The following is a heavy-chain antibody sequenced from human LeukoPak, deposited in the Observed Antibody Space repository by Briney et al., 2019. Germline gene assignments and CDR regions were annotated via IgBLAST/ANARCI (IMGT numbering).Heavy chain of an antibody. D-gene: IGHD3-10*01. Sequence: GGSLRLSCAASGFTFSSYAMSWVRQAPGKGLEWVSAISGSGGSTYYADSVKGRFTISRDNSKNTLYLQMNSLRAEDTAVYYCAATVRGVITPNHWGQGTLVTVSS. V-gene: IGHV3-23*01. CDR2: ISGSGGST. CDR1: GFTFSSYA. CDR3: AATVRGVITPNH. J-gene: IGHJ4*02.